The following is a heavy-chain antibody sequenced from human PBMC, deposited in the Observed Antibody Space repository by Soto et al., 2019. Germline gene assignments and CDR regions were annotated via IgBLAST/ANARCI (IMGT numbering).Heavy chain of an antibody. CDR2: IGRSSSYT. CDR1: GFTFSDYY. Sequence: QVQLVESGGGLVKPGGSLRLSCAASGFTFSDYYMTWIRQAPGKGLEWVSYIGRSSSYTNYADSVKGRFTISRDNAKNSLYLQMNSLRAEDTAVYYCARDADILTGSDVFDIWGQGTMVTVSS. V-gene: IGHV3-11*05. CDR3: ARDADILTGSDVFDI. D-gene: IGHD3-9*01. J-gene: IGHJ3*02.